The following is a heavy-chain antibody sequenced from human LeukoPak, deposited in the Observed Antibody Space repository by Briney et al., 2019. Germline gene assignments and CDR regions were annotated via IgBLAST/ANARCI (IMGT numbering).Heavy chain of an antibody. CDR2: TNQNGSEQ. Sequence: GESLRLSCAASGFTFSNYWMAWVRQAPGKGLEWLANTNQNGSEQYYVESVKGRFTFSRDNARNSIALQMNSLRAEDTAVYFCARRQNCMGDFDYWGQGALVTVSS. CDR3: ARRQNCMGDFDY. D-gene: IGHD3-16*01. V-gene: IGHV3-7*01. CDR1: GFTFSNYW. J-gene: IGHJ4*02.